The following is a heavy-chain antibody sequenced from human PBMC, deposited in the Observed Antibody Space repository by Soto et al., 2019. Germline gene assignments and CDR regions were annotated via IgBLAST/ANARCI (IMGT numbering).Heavy chain of an antibody. D-gene: IGHD3-3*01. J-gene: IGHJ3*02. Sequence: SETLSLTCTVSGGSISSGGYYWSWIRQHPGKGLEWIGYIYYSGSTYYNPSLKSRVTISVDTSKNQFSLKLSSVTAADTAVYYCARIIGSGYYTRYDAFDIWGKGTMVTVSS. CDR3: ARIIGSGYYTRYDAFDI. V-gene: IGHV4-31*03. CDR1: GGSISSGGYY. CDR2: IYYSGST.